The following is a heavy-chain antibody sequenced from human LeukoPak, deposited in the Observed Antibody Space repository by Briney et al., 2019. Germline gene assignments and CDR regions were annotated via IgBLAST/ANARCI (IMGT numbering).Heavy chain of an antibody. D-gene: IGHD3-3*01. V-gene: IGHV3-48*01. Sequence: GGCLRLSCAASGFTFSSYSMNWVRQAPGKGLEWVSYISSSVTIYYADSVKGRFTISRDNAKNSLYLQMNSLRAEDTAVYYCARELSSYDFWLWGQGTLVTVSS. CDR2: ISSSVTI. J-gene: IGHJ4*02. CDR3: ARELSSYDFWL. CDR1: GFTFSSYS.